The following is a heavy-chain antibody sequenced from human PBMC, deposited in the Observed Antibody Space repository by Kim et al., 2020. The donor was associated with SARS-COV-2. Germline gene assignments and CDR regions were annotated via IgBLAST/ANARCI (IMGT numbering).Heavy chain of an antibody. CDR1: GFTFSSYG. V-gene: IGHV3-30*18. Sequence: GGSLRLSCAASGFTFSSYGMHWVRQAPGKGLEWVAVISYDGSNKYYADSVKGRFTISRDNSKNTLYLHMNSLRAEDTAVYYCAKDWTRTVYSYGPFDYWG. J-gene: IGHJ4*01. CDR2: ISYDGSNK. CDR3: AKDWTRTVYSYGPFDY. D-gene: IGHD5-18*01.